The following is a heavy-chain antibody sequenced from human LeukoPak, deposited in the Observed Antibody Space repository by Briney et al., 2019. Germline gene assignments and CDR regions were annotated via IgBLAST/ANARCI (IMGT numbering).Heavy chain of an antibody. CDR1: GFTFSSYA. J-gene: IGHJ4*02. Sequence: GRSLRLSCAASGFTFSSYAMHWVRQAPGKGLEWVAVISYDGSNKYYADSVKGRFTISRDNSKNTLYLQMNSLRAEDTAVYYCARDQNFDYWGQGTPVTVSS. CDR2: ISYDGSNK. V-gene: IGHV3-30-3*01. CDR3: ARDQNFDY.